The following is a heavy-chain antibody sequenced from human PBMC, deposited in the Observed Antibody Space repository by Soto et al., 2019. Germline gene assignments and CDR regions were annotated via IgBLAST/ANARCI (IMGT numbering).Heavy chain of an antibody. J-gene: IGHJ6*02. CDR1: GGTFSSYA. V-gene: IGHV1-69*12. CDR2: IIPIFGTA. CDR3: ARGGGLSYGYVGVYYYGMDF. Sequence: QVQLVQSGAEVKKPGSSVKVSCKASGGTFSSYAISWVRQAPGQGLEWMGGIIPIFGTANYAQKFQGRVTSAANGSXXTXEXXLSSRGSEDTAVYYCARGGGLSYGYVGVYYYGMDFWGQGTTVTVSS. D-gene: IGHD5-18*01.